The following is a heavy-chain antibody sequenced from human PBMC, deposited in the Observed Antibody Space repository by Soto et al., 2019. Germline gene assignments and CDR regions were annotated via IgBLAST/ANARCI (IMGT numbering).Heavy chain of an antibody. D-gene: IGHD3-3*01. CDR1: GGSFSGYY. J-gene: IGHJ4*02. CDR2: IKHSGST. Sequence: QVQLQQWGAGLLKPSETLSLTCGVYGGSFSGYYWSWIRQPPGKGLEWIGDIKHSGSTNYTPSLKSRVTIAVDTSKNQFSLKLRSVTAADTAVYYCARGGLRFLEWSDWGQGTLVTVSS. CDR3: ARGGLRFLEWSD. V-gene: IGHV4-34*01.